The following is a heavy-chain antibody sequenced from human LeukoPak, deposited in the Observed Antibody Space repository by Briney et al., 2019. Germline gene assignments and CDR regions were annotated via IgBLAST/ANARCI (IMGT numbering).Heavy chain of an antibody. D-gene: IGHD6-6*01. CDR1: GGSFSGYY. Sequence: PSETLSLTCAVYGGSFSGYYWSWIRQPPGKGQEWIGEINHSGSTNYNPSLKSRVTISVDTSKNQFSLKLSSVTAADTAVYYCARVDSSSNRDWCDPWGQGTLVTVSS. CDR2: INHSGST. V-gene: IGHV4-34*01. CDR3: ARVDSSSNRDWCDP. J-gene: IGHJ5*02.